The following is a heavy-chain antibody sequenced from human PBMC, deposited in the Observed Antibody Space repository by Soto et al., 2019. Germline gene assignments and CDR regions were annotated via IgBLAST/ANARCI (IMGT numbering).Heavy chain of an antibody. V-gene: IGHV4-4*07. J-gene: IGHJ5*02. Sequence: TLSLTCTVSDCSISSYYWSWIRQPSGKGLEWIGRIYTSWSTNYNPSLKSRVTMSVDTSKNQFSLKVSSVTAADMAVYYCARDLVDTAPESFEPWGQGTLVT. CDR3: ARDLVDTAPESFEP. CDR1: DCSISSYY. CDR2: IYTSWST. D-gene: IGHD5-18*01.